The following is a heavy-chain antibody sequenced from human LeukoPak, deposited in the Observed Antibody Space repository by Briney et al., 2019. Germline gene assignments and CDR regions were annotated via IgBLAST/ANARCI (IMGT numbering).Heavy chain of an antibody. CDR3: ARDNSVEDTAWWFDP. CDR2: INPSGGST. J-gene: IGHJ5*02. D-gene: IGHD4-23*01. CDR1: GYTLTSYY. Sequence: ASVKVSCKASGYTLTSYYMHWVRQAPGQRLEWMGIINPSGGSTSYAQKFQGRVTMTRDMSTSTDYMELSSLRSEDTAVYYCARDNSVEDTAWWFDPWGQGTLVTVSS. V-gene: IGHV1-46*01.